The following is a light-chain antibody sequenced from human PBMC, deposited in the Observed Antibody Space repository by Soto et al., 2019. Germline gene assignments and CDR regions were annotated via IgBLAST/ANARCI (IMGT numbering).Light chain of an antibody. J-gene: IGKJ4*01. CDR1: QSVRSSY. CDR3: QQYNNWPRAT. Sequence: EIVLTQSPGTLSLSPGERATLSCRASQSVRSSYLAWYQQNAGQAPRLLTSGASSRATGIPDRFSASGSGTEFNLTISSPQSEDFGVYYCQQYNNWPRATFGGGTKVDI. V-gene: IGKV3-20*01. CDR2: GAS.